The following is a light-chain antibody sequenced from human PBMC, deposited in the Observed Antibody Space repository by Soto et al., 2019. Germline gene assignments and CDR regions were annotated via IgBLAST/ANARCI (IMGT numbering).Light chain of an antibody. CDR2: GNS. Sequence: QSVLTQPPSVSGAPGQRVTISCTGSSSNIGAGYDVHWYQQLPGTAPKLLIYGNSNRPSGVPDRFSGSKSGTSASLAITGLQAEDEADYYCQSYDISGVVFGGGTKLTVL. J-gene: IGLJ2*01. V-gene: IGLV1-40*01. CDR3: QSYDISGVV. CDR1: SSNIGAGYD.